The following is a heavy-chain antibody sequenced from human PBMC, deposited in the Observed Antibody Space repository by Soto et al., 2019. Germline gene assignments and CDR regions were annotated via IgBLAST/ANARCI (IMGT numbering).Heavy chain of an antibody. CDR1: GFTFSNYE. D-gene: IGHD6-13*01. CDR3: ARRGYGSRWPNVYMDV. Sequence: EAQLVESGGGLVQPGGSLRLSCAASGFTFSNYEMHWVRQAPGKGLEYVSGISNNGAHTDYAKSVKGRFTISRDNSENTLYLQMGSLRAEDMALYYCARRGYGSRWPNVYMDVWGKGTTGTVS. CDR2: ISNNGAHT. V-gene: IGHV3-64*01. J-gene: IGHJ6*03.